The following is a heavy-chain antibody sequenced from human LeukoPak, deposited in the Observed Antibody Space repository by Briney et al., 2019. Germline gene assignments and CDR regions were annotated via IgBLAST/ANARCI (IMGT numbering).Heavy chain of an antibody. Sequence: GESLKISCKGSGYSFTSYWIVWVRQMPGKGLEWMGIIYPGDSDTRYSPSFQGQVTISADKSISTAYLQWSSLKASDTAMYYCARRSRRFGELFDWFDPWGQGTLVTVSS. CDR1: GYSFTSYW. CDR2: IYPGDSDT. J-gene: IGHJ5*02. D-gene: IGHD3-10*01. V-gene: IGHV5-51*01. CDR3: ARRSRRFGELFDWFDP.